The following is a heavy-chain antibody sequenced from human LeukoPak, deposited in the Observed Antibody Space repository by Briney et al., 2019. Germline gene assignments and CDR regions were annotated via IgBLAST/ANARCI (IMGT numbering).Heavy chain of an antibody. D-gene: IGHD2-21*01. CDR2: IYYSGST. V-gene: IGHV4-31*03. Sequence: PSETLSLTCTVSGGSISNDGYYWSWIRQHPGKGLEWIGYIYYSGSTYYNPSLKSRVTISVDTSKNQFSLKLNSVTAADTAVYYCARESDRYNWFDPWGQGTLVTVSS. J-gene: IGHJ5*02. CDR1: GGSISNDGYY. CDR3: ARESDRYNWFDP.